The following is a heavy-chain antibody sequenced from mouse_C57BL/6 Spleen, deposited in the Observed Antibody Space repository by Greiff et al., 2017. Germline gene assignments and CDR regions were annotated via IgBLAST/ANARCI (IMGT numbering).Heavy chain of an antibody. CDR3: ARGGYYGYVYAMDY. CDR1: GYTFTSYW. V-gene: IGHV1-69*01. CDR2: IDPSDSYT. Sequence: QVQLQQPGAELVMPGASVKLSCKASGYTFTSYWMHWVKQRPGQGLEWIGEIDPSDSYTTYNQKFKGKSTLTVDKSSSTAYMQLSSLTSEDSAVYYCARGGYYGYVYAMDYWGQGTSVTVSS. J-gene: IGHJ4*01. D-gene: IGHD2-2*01.